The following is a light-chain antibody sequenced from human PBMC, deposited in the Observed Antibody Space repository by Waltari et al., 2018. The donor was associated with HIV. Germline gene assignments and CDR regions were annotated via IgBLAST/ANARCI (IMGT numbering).Light chain of an antibody. Sequence: QSALTQPASVSGSPGQSITISCFGTSSDIGAYYYVSWYQQRPGQAPRVMIYDVSNRPSGVPVRFSGSKSGDSASLTIAGLQAEDEAHYHCCAYSSDNTPVFGGGTRLTVL. V-gene: IGLV2-14*03. CDR1: SSDIGAYYY. CDR3: CAYSSDNTPV. CDR2: DVS. J-gene: IGLJ3*02.